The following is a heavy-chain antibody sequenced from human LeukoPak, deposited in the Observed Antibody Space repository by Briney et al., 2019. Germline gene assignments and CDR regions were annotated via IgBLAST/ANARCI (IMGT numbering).Heavy chain of an antibody. V-gene: IGHV4-4*09. Sequence: PSETLSLTCNVSGASMSSNYWSWIRQPPGKGLEWIGYIYHSGNTNYSPSLESRVTMSVDESKNQFSLRVHFVSAADTAVYYCASTRRAAVAGRFDSWGQGTLVSVSS. J-gene: IGHJ4*02. D-gene: IGHD6-19*01. CDR1: GASMSSNY. CDR2: IYHSGNT. CDR3: ASTRRAAVAGRFDS.